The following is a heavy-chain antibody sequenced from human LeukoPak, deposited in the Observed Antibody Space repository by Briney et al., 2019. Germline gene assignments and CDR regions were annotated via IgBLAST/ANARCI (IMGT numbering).Heavy chain of an antibody. J-gene: IGHJ4*02. CDR1: GCTFSSYA. V-gene: IGHV1-69*06. D-gene: IGHD6-19*01. Sequence: SVKVSFTASGCTFSSYAISWVRQAPGQGLEWVGGIIPIFGTANYAQKFQGRVTITADKSTSTAYMELSSLRSEDTAVYYCARGKVSYSSGWYYYFDYWGQGTLVTVSS. CDR2: IIPIFGTA. CDR3: ARGKVSYSSGWYYYFDY.